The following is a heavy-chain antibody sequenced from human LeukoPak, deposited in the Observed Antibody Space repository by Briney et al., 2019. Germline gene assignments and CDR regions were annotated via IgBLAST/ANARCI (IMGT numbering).Heavy chain of an antibody. V-gene: IGHV3-21*01. Sequence: PGGSLRLSCAASGFTFRTYAMNWVRQAPGKGLEWVSSISSSSNYIHYADSVKGRFTISRDSAKNSLYLQMNSLRAEDTAVYYCAREWEYYDILTGTTASFDYWGQGTLVTVSS. CDR2: ISSSSNYI. CDR3: AREWEYYDILTGTTASFDY. J-gene: IGHJ4*02. CDR1: GFTFRTYA. D-gene: IGHD3-9*01.